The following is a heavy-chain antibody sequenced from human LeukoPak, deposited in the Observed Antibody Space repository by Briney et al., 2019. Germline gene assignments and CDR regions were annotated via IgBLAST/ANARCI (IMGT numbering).Heavy chain of an antibody. CDR2: ISGSGGNT. Sequence: GGSLRLSCAASGFTFSNYVMIWVRQAPGKGLEWVSTISGSGGNTYYADSVKGRFTISRDNSKNTLYLQMNSLRAEDTAVYYCAKYCSGATCYAGLEYWGQGTLVTVSS. J-gene: IGHJ4*02. CDR3: AKYCSGATCYAGLEY. D-gene: IGHD2-15*01. V-gene: IGHV3-23*01. CDR1: GFTFSNYV.